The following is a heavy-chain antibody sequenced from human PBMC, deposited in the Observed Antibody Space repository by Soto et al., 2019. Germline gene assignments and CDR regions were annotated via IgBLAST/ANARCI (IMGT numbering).Heavy chain of an antibody. CDR1: GFTVSSNY. CDR3: ARDCSGGSCYSKDY. Sequence: EVQLVESGGGLIQPGGSLRLSCAASGFTVSSNYMSWVRQAHGKGLEWVSVIYSGGSTYYADSVKGRFTIYRDNSKNTLYLQMNSLRAEDTAVYYCARDCSGGSCYSKDYWGQGTLVTVSS. CDR2: IYSGGST. D-gene: IGHD2-15*01. J-gene: IGHJ4*02. V-gene: IGHV3-53*01.